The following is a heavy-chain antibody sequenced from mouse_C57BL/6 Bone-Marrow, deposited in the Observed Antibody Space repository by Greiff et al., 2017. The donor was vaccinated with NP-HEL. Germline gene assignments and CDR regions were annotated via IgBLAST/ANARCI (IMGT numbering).Heavy chain of an antibody. CDR3: ARKVPYYYGSSHFDY. Sequence: VQLQQSGPGLVAPSQSLSITCTVSGFSLTSYAISWVRQPPGKGLEWLGVIWTGGGTNYNSALKSRLSISKDNSKSQVFLKMNSLQTDDTGRYYCARKVPYYYGSSHFDYWGQGTTLTVSS. D-gene: IGHD1-1*01. V-gene: IGHV2-9-1*01. CDR1: GFSLTSYA. CDR2: IWTGGGT. J-gene: IGHJ2*01.